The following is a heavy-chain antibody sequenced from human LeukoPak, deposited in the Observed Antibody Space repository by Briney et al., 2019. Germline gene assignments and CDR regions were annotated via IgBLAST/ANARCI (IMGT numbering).Heavy chain of an antibody. Sequence: ASVKVSCKASGYTFTSYGISWVRQAPGQVLEWMGWISAYNGNTNYAQKLQGRVTMTTDTSTSTAYMELRSLRSDDTAVYYCARADYYDSSGYYDYWGQGTLVTVSS. J-gene: IGHJ4*02. CDR1: GYTFTSYG. V-gene: IGHV1-18*01. CDR3: ARADYYDSSGYYDY. CDR2: ISAYNGNT. D-gene: IGHD3-22*01.